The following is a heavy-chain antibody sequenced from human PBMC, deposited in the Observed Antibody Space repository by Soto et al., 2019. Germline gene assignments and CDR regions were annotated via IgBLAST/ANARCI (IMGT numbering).Heavy chain of an antibody. D-gene: IGHD4-17*01. Sequence: GGSLRLSCAASGFTFSSYAMSWVRQAPGKGLEWVSAISGVGAGTYYADSVKGRFTISRDNSKNTLYLQMNSLRAEDTALYYCAKEGRYYFDYWGQGTLVTVSS. V-gene: IGHV3-23*01. CDR2: ISGVGAGT. CDR3: AKEGRYYFDY. J-gene: IGHJ4*02. CDR1: GFTFSSYA.